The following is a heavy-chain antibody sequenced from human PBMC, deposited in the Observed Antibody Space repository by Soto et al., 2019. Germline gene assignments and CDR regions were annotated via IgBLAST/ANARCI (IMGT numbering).Heavy chain of an antibody. CDR2: INPSGGST. J-gene: IGHJ5*02. CDR3: ARDSVSSAGS. D-gene: IGHD6-25*01. V-gene: IGHV1-46*03. Sequence: QVQLVQSGAEVKKPGASVKVSCKASGYTFTSYYMHWVRQAPGQGLEWMGIINPSGGSTSYAQKLQCRVTMTRDTATSTVYMELSSLRSEDTAVYYCARDSVSSAGSWGQGTLVTVSS. CDR1: GYTFTSYY.